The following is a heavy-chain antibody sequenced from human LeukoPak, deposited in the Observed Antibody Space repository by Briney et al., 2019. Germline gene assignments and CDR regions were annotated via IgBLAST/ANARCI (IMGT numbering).Heavy chain of an antibody. CDR1: GGTFSSYA. V-gene: IGHV1-69*04. CDR3: ASGSSSSDY. J-gene: IGHJ4*02. Sequence: ASVKVSCKASGGTFSSYAISWVRQAPGQGLEWMGRIIPILGIANYAQKFQGRVTITADKTTSTAYMELSSLRSEDTAVYYCASGSSSSDYWGQGTLVTVSS. CDR2: IIPILGIA. D-gene: IGHD6-13*01.